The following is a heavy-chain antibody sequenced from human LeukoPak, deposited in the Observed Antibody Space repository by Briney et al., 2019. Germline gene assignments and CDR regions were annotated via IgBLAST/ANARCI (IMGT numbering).Heavy chain of an antibody. CDR3: TKRVKYGGTWDHFAD. CDR1: GFTFDNYR. Sequence: GGSLRLSCAASGFTFDNYRMSWVRQAPGKGLEWVSTVNADGGNTYYADSVKGRFTISRDNSKSTLILQTNCLRVEDTALYYCTKRVKYGGTWDHFADWGQGTLVTVSS. V-gene: IGHV3-23*01. D-gene: IGHD1-26*01. CDR2: VNADGGNT. J-gene: IGHJ4*02.